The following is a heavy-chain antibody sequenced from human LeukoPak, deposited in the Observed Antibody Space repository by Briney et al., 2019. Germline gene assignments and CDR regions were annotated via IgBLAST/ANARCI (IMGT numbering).Heavy chain of an antibody. V-gene: IGHV4-59*01. D-gene: IGHD5-18*01. CDR2: IYYSGST. CDR3: ASGSPGYSYGLDY. J-gene: IGHJ4*02. Sequence: SETLSLTCTVSGGSTSSYYWSWIRQPPGKGLERIGYIYYSGSTNYNPSLKSRVTISVDTSKNQFSLKLSSVTAADTAVYYCASGSPGYSYGLDYWGQGTLVTVSS. CDR1: GGSTSSYY.